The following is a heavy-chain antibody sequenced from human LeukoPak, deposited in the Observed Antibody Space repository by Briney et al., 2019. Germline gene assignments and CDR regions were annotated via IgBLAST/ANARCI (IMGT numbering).Heavy chain of an antibody. CDR2: MSASGGST. V-gene: IGHV3-23*01. J-gene: IGHJ4*02. CDR1: GFTFINYV. Sequence: GGSLSLYCAASGFTFINYVMNWVRQAPGKGLEWVSGMSASGGSTFYADSVKGRFTISRDNSKNTLYLQMNSLRAEDTAVYYCASSSSGWYKFDYWGQGTMVTVSS. D-gene: IGHD6-19*01. CDR3: ASSSSGWYKFDY.